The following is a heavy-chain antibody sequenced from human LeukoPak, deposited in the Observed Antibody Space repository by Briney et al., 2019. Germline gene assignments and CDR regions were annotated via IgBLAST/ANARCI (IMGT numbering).Heavy chain of an antibody. CDR2: ISSSSSYI. J-gene: IGHJ4*02. CDR1: GFTLTSYE. D-gene: IGHD5-18*01. V-gene: IGHV3-21*01. CDR3: ARDLFSLGYSYGPDY. Sequence: GGSLRLSCAASGFTLTSYEMNWVRQAPGKGLEWVSSISSSSSYIYYADSLKGRFTISRDNAKNSLYLQMNSLRAEDTAVYYCARDLFSLGYSYGPDYWGQGTLVTVSS.